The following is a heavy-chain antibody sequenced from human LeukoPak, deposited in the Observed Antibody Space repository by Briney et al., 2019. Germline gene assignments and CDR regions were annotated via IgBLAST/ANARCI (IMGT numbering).Heavy chain of an antibody. D-gene: IGHD3-22*01. CDR3: ARVTYYDSSGYYRGNLIDY. J-gene: IGHJ4*02. Sequence: PSETLSLTCTVSGGSISSGGYYWSWIRQHPGKGLEWIGYIYYSGSTYYNPSLKSRVTISVDTSKNQFSLKLSSVTAADTAAYYCARVTYYDSSGYYRGNLIDYWGQGTLVTVSS. CDR2: IYYSGST. CDR1: GGSISSGGYY. V-gene: IGHV4-31*03.